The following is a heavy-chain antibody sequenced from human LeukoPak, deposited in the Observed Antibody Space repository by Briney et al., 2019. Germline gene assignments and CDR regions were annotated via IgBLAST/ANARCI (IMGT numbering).Heavy chain of an antibody. J-gene: IGHJ6*03. CDR2: IIPIFGTA. CDR1: GGTFSSYT. D-gene: IGHD1-20*01. CDR3: ARGTRYNWNYYYYMDV. V-gene: IGHV1-69*05. Sequence: GASVKVSCKASGGTFSSYTINWVRQAPGQGLEWMGGIIPIFGTANYAQKFQGRVTITTDESTSTAYMELSSLRSEDTAVYYCARGTRYNWNYYYYMDVWGKGTTVTVSS.